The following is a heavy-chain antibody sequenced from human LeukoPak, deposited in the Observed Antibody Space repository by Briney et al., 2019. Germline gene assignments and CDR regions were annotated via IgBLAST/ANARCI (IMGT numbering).Heavy chain of an antibody. CDR1: GYTFTDYY. J-gene: IGHJ4*02. D-gene: IGHD5-18*01. V-gene: IGHV1-69-2*01. Sequence: GASVKVSCKVSGYTFTDYYMHWVQQAPGKGLEWMGLVDPEDGETIYAEKFQGRVTITADTSTDTAYMELSSLRSEDTAVYYCATVDTAMVNGVDYCGQGTLVTVSS. CDR3: ATVDTAMVNGVDY. CDR2: VDPEDGET.